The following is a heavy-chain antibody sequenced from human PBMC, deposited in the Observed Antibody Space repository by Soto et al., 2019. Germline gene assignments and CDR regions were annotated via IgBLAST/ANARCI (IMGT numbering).Heavy chain of an antibody. CDR1: GGSISSRGYY. V-gene: IGHV4-31*03. CDR3: AGGNDYAKIGY. CDR2: ISYSEST. J-gene: IGHJ4*02. D-gene: IGHD4-17*01. Sequence: SSETLSLTCTVSGGSISSRGYYCSWIRQFPGKGLEWIGYISYSESTDYNPSLKSRVTISADTPKNQFSLKLSSVTAADTAVYYCAGGNDYAKIGYWGQGAQVTVSS.